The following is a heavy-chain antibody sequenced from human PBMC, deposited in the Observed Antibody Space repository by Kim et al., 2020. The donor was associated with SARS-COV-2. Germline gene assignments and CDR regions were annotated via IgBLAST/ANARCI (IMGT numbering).Heavy chain of an antibody. Sequence: RKYSASTVKGRFTIARDDSKNTVYLQMNSLRAEDTAVYFCAREPSTYFDYWGQGTLVTVSS. J-gene: IGHJ4*02. CDR2: RK. CDR3: AREPSTYFDY. V-gene: IGHV3-53*01.